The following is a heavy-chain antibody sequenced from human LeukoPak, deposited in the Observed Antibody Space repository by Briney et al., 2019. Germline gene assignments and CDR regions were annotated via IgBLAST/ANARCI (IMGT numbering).Heavy chain of an antibody. J-gene: IGHJ5*02. Sequence: SETLSLTCSVSGGSISSYYWSWIRQPPGKGLEWIGYIYYSGSTNYNPSLKSRVTISVDTSKNQFSLKLSSVTAADTAVYYCAREIVYYDSSGYPAHNWFDPWGQGTLVTVSS. V-gene: IGHV4-59*01. CDR3: AREIVYYDSSGYPAHNWFDP. CDR1: GGSISSYY. D-gene: IGHD3-22*01. CDR2: IYYSGST.